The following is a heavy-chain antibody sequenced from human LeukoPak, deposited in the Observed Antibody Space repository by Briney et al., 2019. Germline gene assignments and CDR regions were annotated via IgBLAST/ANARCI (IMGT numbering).Heavy chain of an antibody. Sequence: SETLSLTCTVSGYSIRSGYYWGWIRQPPGKGLEWIGSIYYSGSTYYNPSLKSRVTISVDTSKNQFSLKLSSVTAADTAVYYCAREGRLAAAGGLTDYWGQGTLVTVSS. D-gene: IGHD6-13*01. J-gene: IGHJ4*02. CDR1: GYSIRSGYY. CDR3: AREGRLAAAGGLTDY. V-gene: IGHV4-38-2*02. CDR2: IYYSGST.